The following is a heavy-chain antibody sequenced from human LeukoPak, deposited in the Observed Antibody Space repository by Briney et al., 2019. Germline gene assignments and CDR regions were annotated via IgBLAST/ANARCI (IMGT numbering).Heavy chain of an antibody. D-gene: IGHD1-26*01. CDR3: ASGSYHEH. J-gene: IGHJ4*02. Sequence: PGGSLRLSCAASGFTFSTSAMHWVRQAPGKGLEWVAVMSYDGSSKYYADSVKGRFTISRDNSRNTLSLQMSSLRAEDTAVYYCASGSYHEHWGQGTLVTVSS. CDR1: GFTFSTSA. CDR2: MSYDGSSK. V-gene: IGHV3-30*15.